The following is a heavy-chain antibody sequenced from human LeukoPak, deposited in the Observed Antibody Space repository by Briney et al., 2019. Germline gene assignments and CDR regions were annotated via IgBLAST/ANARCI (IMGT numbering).Heavy chain of an antibody. CDR1: GGSFSGYY. J-gene: IGHJ5*02. CDR2: INHSGST. V-gene: IGHV4-34*01. D-gene: IGHD3-3*01. Sequence: PSETLSLTCAVYGGSFSGYYWSWIRQPPGKGLEWIGEINHSGSTKYNPSLKSRVTISVDTSKNQFSLKLSSVTAADTAVYYCARAYKYYDFWSGYYEGGGAPYWFDPWGQGTLVTVSS. CDR3: ARAYKYYDFWSGYYEGGGAPYWFDP.